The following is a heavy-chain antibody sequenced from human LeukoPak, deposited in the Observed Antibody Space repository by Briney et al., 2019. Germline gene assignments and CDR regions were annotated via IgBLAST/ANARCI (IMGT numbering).Heavy chain of an antibody. Sequence: VASVTVSYTASGYSFVVYGITWVRQAPGQGLEWMGWFNPENGNTNYAQKVQGRVTMTAGTSTSTSYMELRSLRSDDTAVYYCAREHSSSWDQFDYWGQGTLVTVSS. J-gene: IGHJ4*02. V-gene: IGHV1-18*01. CDR2: FNPENGNT. CDR3: AREHSSSWDQFDY. CDR1: GYSFVVYG. D-gene: IGHD6-13*01.